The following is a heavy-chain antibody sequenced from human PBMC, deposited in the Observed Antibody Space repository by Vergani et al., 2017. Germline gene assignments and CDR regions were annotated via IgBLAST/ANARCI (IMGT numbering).Heavy chain of an antibody. CDR1: GDSISSNNC. Sequence: QVQLQESGPGLVKPPGTLSLTCAVSGDSISSNNCWTWVRQPPGKGLEWIATVFHSWSAYYNPSLRRRVTISVETSKNQFSLRLTTLTAADTAVYYCARQFWVSQGVVAFETWGRGTEVSVSS. V-gene: IGHV4-4*03. D-gene: IGHD3-16*01. J-gene: IGHJ3*02. CDR3: ARQFWVSQGVVAFET. CDR2: VFHSWSA.